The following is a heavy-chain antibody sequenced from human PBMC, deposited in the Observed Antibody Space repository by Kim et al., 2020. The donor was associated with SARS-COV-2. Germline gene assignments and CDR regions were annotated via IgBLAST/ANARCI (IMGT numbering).Heavy chain of an antibody. CDR3: AKGGSYYGMDV. Sequence: GGSLRLSCAASGFTFSSYGMHWVRQAPGKGLEWVAVISYDGSNKYYADSVKGRFTISRDNSKNTLYLQMNSLRAEDTAVYYCAKGGSYYGMDVWGQGTTV. CDR2: ISYDGSNK. CDR1: GFTFSSYG. J-gene: IGHJ6*02. V-gene: IGHV3-30*18.